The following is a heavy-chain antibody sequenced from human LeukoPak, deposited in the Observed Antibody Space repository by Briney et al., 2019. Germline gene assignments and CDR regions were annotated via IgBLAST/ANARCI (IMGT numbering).Heavy chain of an antibody. CDR1: GFTFGSYE. V-gene: IGHV3-48*03. CDR3: ARRGAVADAFDI. Sequence: GGSLRLSCEASGFTFGSYEMTRVRQAPGKGLEWLSYISTSGSIIVYADSVRGRFTVSRDNAKNTLYLQMNSLRAEDTAVYYCARRGAVADAFDIWGQGTMVTVSS. J-gene: IGHJ3*02. D-gene: IGHD4-23*01. CDR2: ISTSGSII.